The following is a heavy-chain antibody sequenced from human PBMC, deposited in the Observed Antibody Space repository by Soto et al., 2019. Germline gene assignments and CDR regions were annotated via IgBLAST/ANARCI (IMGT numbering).Heavy chain of an antibody. CDR2: IYPGDSDT. Sequence: GESLKISCKGSGYSFTSYWIGWVRQMPGKGLEWMGIIYPGDSDTRYSPSFQGQVTISADKSISTAYLQWSSLKASDTAMYYCARHFPRGAILTYYYYGMDVWGQGTTVTVS. V-gene: IGHV5-51*01. J-gene: IGHJ6*02. CDR3: ARHFPRGAILTYYYYGMDV. D-gene: IGHD3-9*01. CDR1: GYSFTSYW.